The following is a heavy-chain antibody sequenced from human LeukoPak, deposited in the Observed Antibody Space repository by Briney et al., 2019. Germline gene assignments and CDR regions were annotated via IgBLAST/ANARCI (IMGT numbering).Heavy chain of an antibody. CDR2: IRSNSDGGTI. J-gene: IGHJ4*02. Sequence: GSLRLSCAASGFTFSDHHMDWVRQAPGKGLEWVGRIRSNSDGGTIDYAAPVKGRFTLSRDDSKTTLYLQMNSLQTEDTAVYYCASSGSYRFDYWGQGTLVTVSS. CDR3: ASSGSYRFDY. D-gene: IGHD1-26*01. V-gene: IGHV3-15*07. CDR1: GFTFSDHH.